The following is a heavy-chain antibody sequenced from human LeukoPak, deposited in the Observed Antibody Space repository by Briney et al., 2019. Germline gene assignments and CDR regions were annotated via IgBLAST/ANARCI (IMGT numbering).Heavy chain of an antibody. CDR1: GFTLSSYS. J-gene: IGHJ3*02. CDR2: MSGSDTGS. V-gene: IGHV3-21*01. CDR3: ASPSGYSSNWYGDAFDI. Sequence: PGGSLRLSCVASGFTLSSYSMSWVRQAPGKGLEWVSAMSGSDTGSWYADSVKGRFTISRDNAKNSLYLQMNSLRAEDTAVYYCASPSGYSSNWYGDAFDIWGQGTMVTVSS. D-gene: IGHD6-13*01.